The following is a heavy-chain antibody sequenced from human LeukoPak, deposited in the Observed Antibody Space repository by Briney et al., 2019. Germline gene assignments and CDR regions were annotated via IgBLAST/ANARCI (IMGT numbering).Heavy chain of an antibody. CDR1: GVTFSSYA. D-gene: IGHD3-22*01. J-gene: IGHJ4*02. CDR3: AKVRDYDSSGYSDY. Sequence: GGSLRLSCAASGVTFSSYAISWVRQAAGKGLGCVSAISGSGGSTYYVASVKGRFTISRDNFKNTLYLQMNSLRAEDTAVYYCAKVRDYDSSGYSDYWGQGNLVTVSS. V-gene: IGHV3-23*01. CDR2: ISGSGGST.